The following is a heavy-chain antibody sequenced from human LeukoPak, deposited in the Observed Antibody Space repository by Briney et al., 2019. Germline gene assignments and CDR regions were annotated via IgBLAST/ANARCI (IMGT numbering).Heavy chain of an antibody. V-gene: IGHV1-24*01. CDR1: GYTLTELS. J-gene: IGHJ4*02. CDR3: ATLDIVVVVAANNFDY. Sequence: ASVKVSCKVSGYTLTELSMHWVRQAPGKGLEWMGGFDPEDGETLYAQKFQGRVTMTRDTSISTAYMELSRLRSDDTAVYYCATLDIVVVVAANNFDYWGQGTLVTVSS. D-gene: IGHD2-15*01. CDR2: FDPEDGET.